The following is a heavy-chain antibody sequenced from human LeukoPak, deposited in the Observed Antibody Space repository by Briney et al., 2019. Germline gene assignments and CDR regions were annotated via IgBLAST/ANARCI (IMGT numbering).Heavy chain of an antibody. D-gene: IGHD2-2*01. J-gene: IGHJ4*02. Sequence: GGSLRLSCAASGFTFSNDWMHWVRQAPGKGLVWVSRINSDGSSISYADSVKGRFTISRDNAKNTLYLQMNSLRAEDTAVYYCAKAVVVVPAATPFDYWGQGTLVTVSS. CDR2: INSDGSSI. CDR3: AKAVVVVPAATPFDY. V-gene: IGHV3-74*01. CDR1: GFTFSNDW.